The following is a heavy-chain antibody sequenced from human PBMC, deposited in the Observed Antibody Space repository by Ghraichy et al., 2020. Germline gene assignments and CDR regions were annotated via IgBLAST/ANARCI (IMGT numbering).Heavy chain of an antibody. J-gene: IGHJ5*02. V-gene: IGHV4-39*01. CDR3: ARLQGSGRGWFDP. D-gene: IGHD3-10*01. CDR1: GGSISSSSYY. Sequence: SETLSLTCTVSGGSISSSSYYWGWIRQPPGKGLEWIGSIYYSGSTYYNPSLKSRVTISVDTSKNQFSLKLSSVTAADTAVYYCARLQGSGRGWFDPWGQGTLVTVSS. CDR2: IYYSGST.